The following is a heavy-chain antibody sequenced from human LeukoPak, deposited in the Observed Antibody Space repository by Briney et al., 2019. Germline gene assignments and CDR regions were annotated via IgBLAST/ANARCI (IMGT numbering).Heavy chain of an antibody. Sequence: KPSETLSLTCTVSGGSISSSSYYWGWIRQPPGKGLEWIGSIYYSGSTYYNPSLKSRVTISVDTSKNQFSLKLSSVTAADTAVYYCARKYYDFWSGLRQEYYFDYWGQGTLVTVSS. V-gene: IGHV4-39*01. J-gene: IGHJ4*02. CDR1: GGSISSSSYY. CDR2: IYYSGST. D-gene: IGHD3-3*01. CDR3: ARKYYDFWSGLRQEYYFDY.